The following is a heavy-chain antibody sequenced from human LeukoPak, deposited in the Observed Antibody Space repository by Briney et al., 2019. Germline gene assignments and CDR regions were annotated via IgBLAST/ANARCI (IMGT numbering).Heavy chain of an antibody. J-gene: IGHJ5*02. D-gene: IGHD5-24*01. CDR2: ISVSGGSV. CDR3: ARDRQFKLHDP. V-gene: IGHV3-11*01. CDR1: GFTFSDYY. Sequence: GRSLRLSCTASGFTFSDYYMSWIRQAPGKGLEWLSYISVSGGSVSYVDSVKGRFTISRDNAKNSVYLQIDSLRAEDTAMYYCARDRQFKLHDPWGQGILVTVSS.